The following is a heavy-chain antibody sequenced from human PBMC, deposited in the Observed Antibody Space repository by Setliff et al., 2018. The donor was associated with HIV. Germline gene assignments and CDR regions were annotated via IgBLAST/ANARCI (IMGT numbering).Heavy chain of an antibody. V-gene: IGHV4-59*08. Sequence: PSETLSLTCTVSGDSINTHYWSWIRQPPGKGLEWIGCISHSGNTNFNPSLNSRVTISLDTSKNQFSLRLSSVTAADTAVYYCARFYYHYDSTNDAFDIWGQGTMVTVSS. J-gene: IGHJ3*02. D-gene: IGHD3-22*01. CDR3: ARFYYHYDSTNDAFDI. CDR2: ISHSGNT. CDR1: GDSINTHY.